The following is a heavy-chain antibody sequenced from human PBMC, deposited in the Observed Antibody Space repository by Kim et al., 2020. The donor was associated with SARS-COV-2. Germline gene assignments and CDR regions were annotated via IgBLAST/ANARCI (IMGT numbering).Heavy chain of an antibody. CDR2: IYPGDSDT. D-gene: IGHD5-12*01. J-gene: IGHJ6*02. V-gene: IGHV5-51*01. Sequence: GESLKISCKGSGYSFTSYWIGWVRQMPGKGLEWMGIIYPGDSDTRYSPSFQGQVTISADKSISTAYLQWSSLKASDTDMYYCAGFFLGYSGYDYGMDVWGQGTTVTVSS. CDR1: GYSFTSYW. CDR3: AGFFLGYSGYDYGMDV.